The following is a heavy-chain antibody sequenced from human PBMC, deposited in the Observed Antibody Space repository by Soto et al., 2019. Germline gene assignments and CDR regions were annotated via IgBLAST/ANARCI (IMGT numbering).Heavy chain of an antibody. CDR1: GYTFTNYA. CDR3: ARDSQYSTSWQRFDS. D-gene: IGHD6-13*01. Sequence: QVKLVQSGGELKKPGASVKVSCKASGYTFTNYAISWVRQAPGRGLEWMGWVNTYNGNPNYAQIFQGRVTMTTDTSTGTAYMELRSLKSADSALYYCARDSQYSTSWQRFDSWGQGTLVTVSS. CDR2: VNTYNGNP. V-gene: IGHV1-18*01. J-gene: IGHJ4*02.